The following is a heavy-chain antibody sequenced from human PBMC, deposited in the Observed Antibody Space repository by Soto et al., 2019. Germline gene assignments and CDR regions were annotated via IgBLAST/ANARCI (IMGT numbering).Heavy chain of an antibody. J-gene: IGHJ3*02. CDR3: ARDPGRDGYTFIPPGDAFDI. D-gene: IGHD5-12*01. CDR1: GYTFTSYG. CDR2: ISAYNGNT. V-gene: IGHV1-18*01. Sequence: QVQLVQSGAEVKKPGASVKVSCKASGYTFTSYGISWVRQAPGQGLEWMGWISAYNGNTNYAQKLQGRVTMTTDTSTSKAYMELRSLRSDDTAVYYCARDPGRDGYTFIPPGDAFDIWGQGTMVTVSS.